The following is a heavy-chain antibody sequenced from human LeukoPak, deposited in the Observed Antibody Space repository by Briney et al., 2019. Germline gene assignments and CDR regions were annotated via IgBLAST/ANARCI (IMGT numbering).Heavy chain of an antibody. J-gene: IGHJ4*02. V-gene: IGHV4-39*01. CDR3: ARHVTGVRYYYEEEEDY. CDR2: IYYSGST. Sequence: SETLSLTCTVSGGSISSGSYYWGWIRQPPGKGLEWIGSIYYSGSTYYNPSLKSRVTISVDTSKNQFSLKLSSVTAADTAVYYCARHVTGVRYYYEEEEDYWGQGTLVTVSS. D-gene: IGHD3-22*01. CDR1: GGSISSGSYY.